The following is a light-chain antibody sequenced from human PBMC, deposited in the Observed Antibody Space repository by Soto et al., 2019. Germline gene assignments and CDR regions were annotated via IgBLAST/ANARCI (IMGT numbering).Light chain of an antibody. J-gene: IGKJ1*01. CDR2: KAS. V-gene: IGKV1-5*03. Sequence: DIQMTQSPSTLSASVGDRVTITCRASESIDSWLAWHQQKPGRAPKLLISKASSLESGVPSRFSGSGFGKEFTLTSSSLQPDDFATYYCQQYNSYRAFGQGTKVEI. CDR1: ESIDSW. CDR3: QQYNSYRA.